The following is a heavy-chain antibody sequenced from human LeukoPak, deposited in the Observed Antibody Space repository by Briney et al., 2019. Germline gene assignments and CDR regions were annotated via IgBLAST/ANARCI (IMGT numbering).Heavy chain of an antibody. Sequence: GGSLRLSCAASGFTVSSNYMSWVRQAPGKGLERVSVIYSGGSTNYAPSVKGRFTISRDNSKNTLYLQMNSLRAEDTAVYYCARDPQYSSSWNFDYWGQGTLVTVSS. CDR1: GFTVSSNY. CDR2: IYSGGST. V-gene: IGHV3-66*02. CDR3: ARDPQYSSSWNFDY. J-gene: IGHJ4*02. D-gene: IGHD6-13*01.